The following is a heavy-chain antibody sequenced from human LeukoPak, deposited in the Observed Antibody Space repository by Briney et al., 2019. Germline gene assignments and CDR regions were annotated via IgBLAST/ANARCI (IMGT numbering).Heavy chain of an antibody. J-gene: IGHJ4*02. CDR1: GASLSTYY. CDR3: ARIGAAGTRYYFDY. V-gene: IGHV4-59*01. D-gene: IGHD6-13*01. CDR2: IFYSGGT. Sequence: SETLSLTCIVSGASLSTYYGTWIRQAPGKGLEWIGYIFYSGGTNYNSSLKSRVTLSIDTSKNQFSLELTSMTAADTAVYYCARIGAAGTRYYFDYWSQGTLVTVSS.